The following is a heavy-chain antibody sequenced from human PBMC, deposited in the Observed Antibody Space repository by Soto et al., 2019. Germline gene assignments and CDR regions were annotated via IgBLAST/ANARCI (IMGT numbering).Heavy chain of an antibody. D-gene: IGHD3-22*01. CDR2: IYSGGST. J-gene: IGHJ4*02. CDR1: GFTVSSNY. Sequence: PGGSLRLSCAASGFTVSSNYMSWVRQAPGKGLEWVSVIYSGGSTYYADSVKGRFTISRDNSKNTLYLQMNSLRAEDTAVYYCARDRYYYDSRGYYYMDYWGQGT. V-gene: IGHV3-66*01. CDR3: ARDRYYYDSRGYYYMDY.